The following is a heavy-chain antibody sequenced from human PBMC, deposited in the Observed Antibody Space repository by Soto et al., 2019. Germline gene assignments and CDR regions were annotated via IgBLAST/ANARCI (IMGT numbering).Heavy chain of an antibody. D-gene: IGHD6-6*01. CDR2: IYWDDDK. Sequence: QITLKESGPTLVKPTQTLTLTCTFSGFSVSTNGVGVGWIRQPPGKALEWLALIYWDDDKRYSPSLKSRLTITMDTSKNQVVLTMTNMDPVDTATYYCAHRIAAPGYFDYWSQGTLVTVSS. J-gene: IGHJ4*02. CDR1: GFSVSTNGVG. V-gene: IGHV2-5*02. CDR3: AHRIAAPGYFDY.